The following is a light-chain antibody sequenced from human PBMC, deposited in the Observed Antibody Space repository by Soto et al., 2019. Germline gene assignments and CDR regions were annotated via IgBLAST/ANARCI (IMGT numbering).Light chain of an antibody. CDR1: QSVSSN. J-gene: IGKJ4*01. CDR3: QQYNNWPLT. Sequence: EIVMTQSPATLSVSPGDRATLSCRASQSVSSNLAWYRQKPGQAPRLLIYGASTRATGIPARFSGSGSGTEFTLPISSLQSEDFAVYFCQQYNNWPLTFGGGTKVEIK. CDR2: GAS. V-gene: IGKV3-15*01.